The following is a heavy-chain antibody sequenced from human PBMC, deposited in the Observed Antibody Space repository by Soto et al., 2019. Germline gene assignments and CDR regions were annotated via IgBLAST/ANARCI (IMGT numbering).Heavy chain of an antibody. Sequence: QVQLVQSGAEVKKPGASVKVSCKASGYTFINYYIHWVRQAPGQGLEWMGVINPNGGSTGYAQKFQGRVTLTRATSTSTVYVELSSLRADDTAVYFCVRATAARQRAYSYHYYLHIWGKGTTVTVSS. CDR2: INPNGGST. D-gene: IGHD6-6*01. CDR1: GYTFINYY. V-gene: IGHV1-46*03. J-gene: IGHJ6*03. CDR3: VRATAARQRAYSYHYYLHI.